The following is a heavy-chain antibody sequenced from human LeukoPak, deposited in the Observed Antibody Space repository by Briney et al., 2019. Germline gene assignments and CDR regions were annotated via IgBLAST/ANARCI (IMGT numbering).Heavy chain of an antibody. V-gene: IGHV4-38-2*02. Sequence: SETLSLTCTVSGGSISTYYWGWIRQPPGEGLEWIGSIYHSGSTYYNPSLKSRVTILVDTSKNQFSLKLSSVTAADTAVYYCAREVETGTSKIRFDPWGQGTLVTVSS. CDR1: GGSISTYY. CDR3: AREVETGTSKIRFDP. D-gene: IGHD1-7*01. CDR2: IYHSGST. J-gene: IGHJ5*02.